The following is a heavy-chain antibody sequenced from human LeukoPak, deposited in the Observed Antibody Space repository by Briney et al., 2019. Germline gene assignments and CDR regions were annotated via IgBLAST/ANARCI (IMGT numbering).Heavy chain of an antibody. CDR1: GFTFSIYT. V-gene: IGHV3-23*01. Sequence: GGSLRLSCAASGFTFSIYTMSWVRQAPGKGLEWVSAISGSGDHTYYADSVKGRFAISRDNSKNTLYLQMNSLRAEDTAVYYCAKADYGDLYGMDVWGQGTTVTVSS. CDR3: AKADYGDLYGMDV. CDR2: ISGSGDHT. D-gene: IGHD4-17*01. J-gene: IGHJ6*02.